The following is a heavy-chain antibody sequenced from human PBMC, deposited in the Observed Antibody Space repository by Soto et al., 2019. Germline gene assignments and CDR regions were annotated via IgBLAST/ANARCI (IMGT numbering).Heavy chain of an antibody. J-gene: IGHJ3*02. Sequence: QLHLVQSGAVVKKPGASVTVSCSASGYPVTAYYMHWVRQAPGRGLEWMGGINPATGAAKYTQPFQGRGTITRDTSNRTIFMGMGGLAFEDTALFLSARGGGVGVAGSAAFDMWGQGTLVTVSS. D-gene: IGHD3-3*01. V-gene: IGHV1-2*02. CDR3: ARGGGVGVAGSAAFDM. CDR2: INPATGAA. CDR1: GYPVTAYY.